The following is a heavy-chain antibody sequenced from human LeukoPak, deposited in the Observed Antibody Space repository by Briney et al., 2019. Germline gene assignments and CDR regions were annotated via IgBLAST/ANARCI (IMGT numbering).Heavy chain of an antibody. CDR1: GGSISSSSYY. D-gene: IGHD5-18*01. CDR3: ARVRIQLWPEDYYSMDV. J-gene: IGHJ6*03. Sequence: SETLSLTCIVSGGSISSSSYYWGWIRQPPGKGLEWIGNNYYSGITYYNPSLKSRVTISVDTSKTQFSLKLGSVTAADTAVYYCARVRIQLWPEDYYSMDVWGKGTTVTVSS. CDR2: NYYSGIT. V-gene: IGHV4-39*07.